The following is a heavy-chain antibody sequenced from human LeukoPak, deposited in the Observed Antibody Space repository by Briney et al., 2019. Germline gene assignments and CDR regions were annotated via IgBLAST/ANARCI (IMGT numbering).Heavy chain of an antibody. CDR2: INHSGST. CDR1: GDSITSSSYY. D-gene: IGHD2-15*01. Sequence: PSETLSLTCTVSGDSITSSSYYWGWIRQPPGKGLEWIGEINHSGSTNYNPSLKSRVTISVDTSKNQFSLKLSSVTAADTAVYYCASEGYCSGGSCYSDYWGQGTLVTVSS. V-gene: IGHV4-39*07. J-gene: IGHJ4*02. CDR3: ASEGYCSGGSCYSDY.